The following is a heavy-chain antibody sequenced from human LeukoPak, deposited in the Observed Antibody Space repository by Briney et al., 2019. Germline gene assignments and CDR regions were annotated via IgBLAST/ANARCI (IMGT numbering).Heavy chain of an antibody. D-gene: IGHD5-18*01. V-gene: IGHV4-4*07. J-gene: IGHJ1*01. CDR2: IYANGGT. CDR1: GGSISGYY. Sequence: PSETLSLICTVSGGSISGYYWNWIRQSAGKGLEWIGRIYANGGTNYNPSLRSRVSMSVDTSKNQFSLKLTSVTAADTAIYYCARDFTRNSYAVAEFFHPWGQGTLVSVSS. CDR3: ARDFTRNSYAVAEFFHP.